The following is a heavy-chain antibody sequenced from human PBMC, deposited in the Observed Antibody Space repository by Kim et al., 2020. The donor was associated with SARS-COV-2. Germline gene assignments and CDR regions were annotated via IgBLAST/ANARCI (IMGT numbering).Heavy chain of an antibody. CDR1: GGSISSSNYF. CDR3: ARLQLEIPRRAGGMYYYYGVDV. J-gene: IGHJ6*02. Sequence: SETLSLTCTVSGGSISSSNYFWGWVRQPPGKGLEWIGSVYYSGSTYLNPALKSRVTMSVDTSKNLFSLKLSSVTAADTAVFYCARLQLEIPRRAGGMYYYYGVDVWGQGTTVTVSS. V-gene: IGHV4-39*01. D-gene: IGHD2-15*01. CDR2: VYYSGST.